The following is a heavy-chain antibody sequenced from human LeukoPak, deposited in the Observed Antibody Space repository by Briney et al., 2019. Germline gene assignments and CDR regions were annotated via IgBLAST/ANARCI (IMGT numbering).Heavy chain of an antibody. CDR2: ISGSGGST. J-gene: IGHJ3*02. CDR3: ATLVGLPGHFDAFDS. Sequence: GGSLRLSCAASGFTFSSYAMSWVRQAPGKGLEWVSAISGSGGSTYYADSVKGRFTISRDNSKNTLYLQMNSLRAEDTAVYYCATLVGLPGHFDAFDSWGQGTMVTVSS. V-gene: IGHV3-23*01. CDR1: GFTFSSYA. D-gene: IGHD5-12*01.